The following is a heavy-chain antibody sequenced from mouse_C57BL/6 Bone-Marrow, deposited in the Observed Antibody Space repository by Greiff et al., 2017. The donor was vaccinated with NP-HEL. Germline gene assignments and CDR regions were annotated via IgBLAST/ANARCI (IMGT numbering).Heavy chain of an antibody. CDR1: GFTFSDYY. Sequence: EVKLMESGGGLVQPGGSLKLSCAASGFTFSDYYMYWVRQTPEKRLEWVAYISNGGGSTYYPDTVKGRFTISRDNAKNTLYLQMSRLKSEDTAMYYCARLPCYGSSYGYFDVWGTGTTVTVSS. CDR2: ISNGGGST. D-gene: IGHD1-1*01. J-gene: IGHJ1*03. CDR3: ARLPCYGSSYGYFDV. V-gene: IGHV5-12*01.